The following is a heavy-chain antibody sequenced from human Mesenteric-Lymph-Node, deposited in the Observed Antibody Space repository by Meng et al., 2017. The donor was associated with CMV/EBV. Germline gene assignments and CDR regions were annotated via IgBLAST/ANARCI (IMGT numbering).Heavy chain of an antibody. D-gene: IGHD3-3*01. CDR2: IYYSGYS. CDR3: AKFSATGGYYYGMDV. CDR1: GASINSYY. V-gene: IGHV4-59*01. Sequence: SETLSLTCTVSGASINSYYWTWIRQPPGKGLEWIGCIYYSGYSNYNPSLESRVTISVDTSKRQFSLRLYSVTAADTAVYYCAKFSATGGYYYGMDVWDQGTTVTVSS. J-gene: IGHJ6*02.